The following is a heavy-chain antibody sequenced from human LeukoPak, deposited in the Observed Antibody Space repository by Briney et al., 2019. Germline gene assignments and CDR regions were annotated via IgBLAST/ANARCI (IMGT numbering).Heavy chain of an antibody. CDR1: GGTFSSYA. J-gene: IGHJ5*02. Sequence: ASGKVSCKASGGTFSSYAISWVRQAPGQGLEWMGGIIPVFGTSNYAQKFQGRVTITADESTRTAYMELSSLRSEDTAVYYCARVTGGRYCSTTSCYMRGWFDPWGQGTLVTVSS. CDR2: IIPVFGTS. CDR3: ARVTGGRYCSTTSCYMRGWFDP. D-gene: IGHD2-2*02. V-gene: IGHV1-69*13.